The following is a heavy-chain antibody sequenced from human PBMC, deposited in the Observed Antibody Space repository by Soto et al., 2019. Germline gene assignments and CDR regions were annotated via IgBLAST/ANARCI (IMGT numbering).Heavy chain of an antibody. CDR2: ISYDGSNK. CDR1: GFTFSSYA. V-gene: IGHV3-30-3*01. CDR3: ARDALYDFWTPRGPGMDV. D-gene: IGHD3-3*01. Sequence: PGGSLRLSCAASGFTFSSYAMHWVRQAPGKGLEWVAVISYDGSNKYYADSVKGRFTISRDNSKNTLYLQMNSLRAEDTAVYYCARDALYDFWTPRGPGMDVWGQGTTVTVSS. J-gene: IGHJ6*02.